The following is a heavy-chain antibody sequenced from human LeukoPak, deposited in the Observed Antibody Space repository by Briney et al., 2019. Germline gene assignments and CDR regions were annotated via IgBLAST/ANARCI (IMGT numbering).Heavy chain of an antibody. D-gene: IGHD6-13*01. J-gene: IGHJ6*03. Sequence: GGSLRLSCVASGFTFSSRDWMTWVRQAPGKGLEWVANIKQDGSEKNYVDSVKGRFTISRDNAKNSLYLQMNSLRAEDTAVYYCAARYSSSWYVPYYYMDVWGKGTTVTVSS. CDR3: AARYSSSWYVPYYYMDV. CDR1: GFTFSSRDW. V-gene: IGHV3-7*01. CDR2: IKQDGSEK.